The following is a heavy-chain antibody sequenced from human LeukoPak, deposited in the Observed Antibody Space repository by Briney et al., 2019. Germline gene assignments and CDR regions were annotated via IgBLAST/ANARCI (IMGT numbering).Heavy chain of an antibody. V-gene: IGHV4-39*07. CDR3: ARVPRFLRGSWIDY. J-gene: IGHJ4*02. Sequence: PSETLSLTCTVSGGSISSGGYYWGWIRQPPGKGLEWIGIISHSGSTYCNPSLKSRVTILIDTSKDQFSLELSAVTAADTAVYYCARVPRFLRGSWIDYWGQGTLVTVSS. CDR1: GGSISSGGYY. D-gene: IGHD2/OR15-2a*01. CDR2: ISHSGST.